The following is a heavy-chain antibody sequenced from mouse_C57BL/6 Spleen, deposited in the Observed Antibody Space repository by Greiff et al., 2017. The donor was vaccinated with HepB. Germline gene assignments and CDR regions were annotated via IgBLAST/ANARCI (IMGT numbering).Heavy chain of an antibody. Sequence: SVAELVRPGASVKLSCTASGFNIKNTYMHWVKQRPEQGLEWIGRIAPANGNTQYAPKFQGKAPITADTSSNTAYLQLSSLTSEDTAIDYCARNYGSDWYFDVWGTGTTVTVSS. CDR2: IAPANGNT. D-gene: IGHD1-1*01. V-gene: IGHV14-3*01. CDR3: ARNYGSDWYFDV. J-gene: IGHJ1*03. CDR1: GFNIKNTY.